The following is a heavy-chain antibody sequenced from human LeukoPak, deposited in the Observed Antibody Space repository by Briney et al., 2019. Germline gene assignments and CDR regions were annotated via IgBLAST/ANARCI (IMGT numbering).Heavy chain of an antibody. Sequence: ASVKVSCKVSGYTLTELSMHWVRQAPGKGLEWMGGFDPEDGETIYTQKFQGRVTMTEDTSTDTAYMELSSLRSEDTAVYYCATTAVIWTGYYGSWFDPWGQGTLVTVSS. CDR2: FDPEDGET. V-gene: IGHV1-24*01. J-gene: IGHJ5*02. D-gene: IGHD3/OR15-3a*01. CDR3: ATTAVIWTGYYGSWFDP. CDR1: GYTLTELS.